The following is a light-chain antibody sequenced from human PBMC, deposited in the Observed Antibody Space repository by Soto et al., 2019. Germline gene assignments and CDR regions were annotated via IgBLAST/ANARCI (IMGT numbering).Light chain of an antibody. CDR3: SSYTSSITLV. V-gene: IGLV2-14*03. Sequence: QSVLTQPASVSGSPGQSITISCTGTSSDVGGYNYVSWYQQHPGKAPKLMIYDVSNRPSGVSNRFSGSKSGNTASLSISGLHAEDEADYYCSSYTSSITLVFGGGTKVTVL. CDR2: DVS. J-gene: IGLJ2*01. CDR1: SSDVGGYNY.